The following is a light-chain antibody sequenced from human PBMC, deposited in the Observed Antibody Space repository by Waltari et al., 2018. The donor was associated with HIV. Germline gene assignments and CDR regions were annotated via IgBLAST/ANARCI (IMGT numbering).Light chain of an antibody. CDR1: SGSVSTNYY. V-gene: IGLV8-61*01. Sequence: QTVVTQEPSFSVSPGGTVTLTCGLSSGSVSTNYYPSWYQQTPGQAPRTLIYSTNTRSSGVPDRCSGSILGNKAALTITGAQADDESDYYCVLYMGSGIWVFGGGTKLTVL. CDR3: VLYMGSGIWV. CDR2: STN. J-gene: IGLJ3*02.